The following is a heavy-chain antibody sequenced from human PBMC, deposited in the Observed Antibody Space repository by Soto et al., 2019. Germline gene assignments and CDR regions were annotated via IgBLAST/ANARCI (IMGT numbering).Heavy chain of an antibody. V-gene: IGHV4-59*01. Sequence: QVQLQESGPGLVKPSETLSLTCTVSGGSISSYYWSWIRQPPGKGLEWIGYIYYSGSTNYNPSLTIRVTISVDTSKNWFSLKMISVTAADTAVSYCARLATRSYFDYWGQGTLVTVSS. CDR3: ARLATRSYFDY. CDR2: IYYSGST. CDR1: GGSISSYY. J-gene: IGHJ4*02. D-gene: IGHD1-1*01.